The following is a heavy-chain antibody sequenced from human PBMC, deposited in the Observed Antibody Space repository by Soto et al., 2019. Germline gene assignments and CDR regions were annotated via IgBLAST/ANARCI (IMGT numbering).Heavy chain of an antibody. D-gene: IGHD6-13*01. CDR2: ISGSGSDT. CDR1: GFIFSSYD. J-gene: IGHJ4*02. CDR3: AQGYLYST. Sequence: GGSLRLSCAASGFIFSSYDMHWVRQAPGKGLEWISYISGSGSDTHYADSVKGRFTVSRGNAKNLLYLQLSSLRADDTAVYYCAQGYLYSTWGQGILVTVSS. V-gene: IGHV3-48*03.